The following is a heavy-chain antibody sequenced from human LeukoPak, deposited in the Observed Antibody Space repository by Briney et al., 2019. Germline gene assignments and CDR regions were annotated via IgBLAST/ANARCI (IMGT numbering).Heavy chain of an antibody. CDR2: INPNINGT. V-gene: IGHV1-2*02. D-gene: IGHD2-15*01. Sequence: ASVKLSCKASGYTFTGYYIHWVRQAPGQGLEWMGWINPNINGTNYAQKFQGRVTMTRDTSISTAYMELSRLRSDDTAVYYCARSLVVVAATPDYWGQGTLVTVSS. CDR3: ARSLVVVAATPDY. CDR1: GYTFTGYY. J-gene: IGHJ4*02.